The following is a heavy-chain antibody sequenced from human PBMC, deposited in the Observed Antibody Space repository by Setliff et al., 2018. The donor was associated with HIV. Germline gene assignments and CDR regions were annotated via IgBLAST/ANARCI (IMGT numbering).Heavy chain of an antibody. CDR2: ISSGGNYI. CDR3: ARDPGMQLRYAFDF. D-gene: IGHD3-9*01. J-gene: IGHJ4*02. CDR1: GFTFSNYN. V-gene: IGHV3-21*01. Sequence: GGSLRLSCAASGFTFSNYNMNWVRQAPGKGQEWVSSISSGGNYIYYRDSMKGRFTISRDNARNSLFLQMNGLRAEDTAVYYCARDPGMQLRYAFDFWGQGTPVTVSS.